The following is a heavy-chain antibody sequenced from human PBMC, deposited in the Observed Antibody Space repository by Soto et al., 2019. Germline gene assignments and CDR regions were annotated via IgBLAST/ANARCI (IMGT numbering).Heavy chain of an antibody. CDR2: IWYDGSNK. CDR1: GFTFSSYG. V-gene: IGHV3-33*01. CDR3: ARDGSRSGWYRVAFDI. J-gene: IGHJ3*02. Sequence: QVQLVESGGGVVQPGRSLRLSCAASGFTFSSYGMHWVRQAPGKGLGWVAVIWYDGSNKYYADSVKGRFTISRDNSKNTLYLQMNSLRAEDTAVYYCARDGSRSGWYRVAFDIWGQGTMVTVSS. D-gene: IGHD6-19*01.